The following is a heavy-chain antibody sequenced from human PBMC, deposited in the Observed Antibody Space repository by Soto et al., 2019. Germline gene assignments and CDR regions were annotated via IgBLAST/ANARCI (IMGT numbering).Heavy chain of an antibody. Sequence: QVQLVQSGAEVKKPGSSVKVSCKASGGTFSSYTISWVRQAPGQGLEWMGRIIPILGIANYAQKFQGRVTITADKSTSTAYMEVSSLRSEDTAVYYCARESGPSFGELWLYWGQGTLVTVSS. D-gene: IGHD3-10*01. V-gene: IGHV1-69*08. J-gene: IGHJ4*02. CDR3: ARESGPSFGELWLY. CDR2: IIPILGIA. CDR1: GGTFSSYT.